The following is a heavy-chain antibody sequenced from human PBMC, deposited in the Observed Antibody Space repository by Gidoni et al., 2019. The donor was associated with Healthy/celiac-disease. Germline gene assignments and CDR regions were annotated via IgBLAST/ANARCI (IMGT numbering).Heavy chain of an antibody. CDR1: GYSISSGYY. J-gene: IGHJ3*02. D-gene: IGHD2-15*01. CDR2: IYHSGST. Sequence: QVQLQESGPGLVKPSETLSLTCAVSGYSISSGYYRGWIRQPPGKGLEWIGSIYHSGSTYYNPSLKSRVTLSVDTSKNQFSLKLSSVTAADTAVYFCASPPACSGGSCYDAFDIWGQGTMVTVSS. CDR3: ASPPACSGGSCYDAFDI. V-gene: IGHV4-38-2*01.